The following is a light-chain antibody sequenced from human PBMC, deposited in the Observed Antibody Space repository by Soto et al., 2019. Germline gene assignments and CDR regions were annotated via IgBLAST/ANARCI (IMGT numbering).Light chain of an antibody. CDR1: QPISP. CDR3: QKTYTMPWT. CDR2: AGS. V-gene: IGKV1-39*01. J-gene: IGKJ1*01. Sequence: DIQLTQSPSSLSASVGDRVTITCRASQPISPLNWFQQKPGKAPRLLIYAGSRLLGGVPLRFSASGSGTDFTLTISSLQSEDFATYFCQKTYTMPWTFGQGTKVEIK.